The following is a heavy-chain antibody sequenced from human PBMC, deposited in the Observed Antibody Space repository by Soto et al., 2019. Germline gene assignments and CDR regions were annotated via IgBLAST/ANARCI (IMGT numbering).Heavy chain of an antibody. Sequence: GGSLRLSCAASGFTFSSYGMHWVRQSPGKGLEWVAVIWYDGSNKYYADSVKGRFTISRDNSKNTLYLQMNSLRAEDTAVYYCARKLLTTGAYYFDYWGQGTLVTVSS. V-gene: IGHV3-33*01. CDR2: IWYDGSNK. CDR1: GFTFSSYG. CDR3: ARKLLTTGAYYFDY. D-gene: IGHD4-4*01. J-gene: IGHJ4*02.